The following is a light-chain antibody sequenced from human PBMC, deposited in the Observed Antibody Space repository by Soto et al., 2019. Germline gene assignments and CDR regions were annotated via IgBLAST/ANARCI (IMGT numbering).Light chain of an antibody. CDR2: RAS. J-gene: IGKJ2*01. CDR3: QQYSTWPPRYT. V-gene: IGKV3-15*01. CDR1: QSVSSY. Sequence: EIVMTQSPATLSVSPGGRATLSCRASQSVSSYLAWYQQRPGQPPRLLIYRASTRATGVPARFSGSGSGTEFSLNISSLQSEDFALYYCQQYSTWPPRYTFGQGTKLEI.